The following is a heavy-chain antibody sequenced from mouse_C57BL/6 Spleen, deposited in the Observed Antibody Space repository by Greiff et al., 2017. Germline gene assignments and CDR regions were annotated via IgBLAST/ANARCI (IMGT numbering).Heavy chain of an antibody. CDR1: GYTFTSYW. V-gene: IGHV1-59*01. CDR2: IDPSDSYT. D-gene: IGHD1-1*01. J-gene: IGHJ2*01. CDR3: ARGITTVVAKGDY. Sequence: QVQLQQPGAELVRPGTSVKLSCKASGYTFTSYWMHWVKQRPGQGLEWIGVIDPSDSYTNYNQKFKGKATLTVDTSSSTAYMQLSSLTSEDSAVYYCARGITTVVAKGDYWGQGTTLTVSS.